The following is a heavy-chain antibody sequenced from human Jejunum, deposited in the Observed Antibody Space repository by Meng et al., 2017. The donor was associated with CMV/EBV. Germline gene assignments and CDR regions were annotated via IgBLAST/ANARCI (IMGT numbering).Heavy chain of an antibody. D-gene: IGHD6-13*01. J-gene: IGHJ1*01. CDR2: INPKTANP. CDR3: ATGSVAADGKGY. V-gene: IGHV7-4-1*02. Sequence: QVQLVQSASELKKPGASVQISCKASGYMFTRYNINWVRQAPGQWLEWMGYINPKTANPTYVQGFTGRFVFSLDTSVSTAYLQISSLEAEDTAVYYCATGSVAADGKGYWGQGTLVTVSS. CDR1: GYMFTRYN.